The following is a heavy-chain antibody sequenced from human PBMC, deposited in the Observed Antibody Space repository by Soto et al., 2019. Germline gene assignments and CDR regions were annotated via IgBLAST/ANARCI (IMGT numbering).Heavy chain of an antibody. Sequence: SLTCAVYGGSFSGYYWSWIRQPPGKGLEWIGEINHSGSTNYNPSLKSRVTISVDTSKNQFSLKLSSVTAADTAVYYCARGRRYYYGSGSFPYYYYYGMDVWGQGTTVTVSS. V-gene: IGHV4-34*01. D-gene: IGHD3-10*01. CDR3: ARGRRYYYGSGSFPYYYYYGMDV. J-gene: IGHJ6*02. CDR1: GGSFSGYY. CDR2: INHSGST.